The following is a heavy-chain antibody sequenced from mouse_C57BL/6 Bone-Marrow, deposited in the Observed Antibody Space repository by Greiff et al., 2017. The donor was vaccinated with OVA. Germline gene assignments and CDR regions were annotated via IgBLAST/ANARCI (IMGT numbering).Heavy chain of an antibody. CDR1: GYTFTDYN. V-gene: IGHV1-18*01. CDR3: VRRYGYDGRTLTTGAKAPLSQPEYCDY. J-gene: IGHJ2*01. D-gene: IGHD2-2*01. Sequence: VQLQQSGPELVKPGASVKIPCKASGYTFTDYNMDWVKQSHGKSLEWIGDINPNNGGTIYNQKFKGKATLTVDKSSSTAYMELRSLTSEDTAVYYCVRRYGYDGRTLTTGAKAPLSQPEYCDYWGQGTTLTVSS. CDR2: INPNNGGT.